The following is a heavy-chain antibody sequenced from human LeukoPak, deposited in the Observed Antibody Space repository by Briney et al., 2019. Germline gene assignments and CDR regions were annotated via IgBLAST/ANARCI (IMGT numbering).Heavy chain of an antibody. Sequence: GESLKISRKGSGYSFTSYWIGWVRQMPGKGLEWMGIIYPGDSDTRYSPSFQGQVTISADKSISTAYLHWSSQHASGTPVYYCARHAPLVRGVIYYFDHWGQGTLVTVSS. J-gene: IGHJ4*02. CDR2: IYPGDSDT. V-gene: IGHV5-51*01. CDR1: GYSFTSYW. CDR3: ARHAPLVRGVIYYFDH. D-gene: IGHD3-10*01.